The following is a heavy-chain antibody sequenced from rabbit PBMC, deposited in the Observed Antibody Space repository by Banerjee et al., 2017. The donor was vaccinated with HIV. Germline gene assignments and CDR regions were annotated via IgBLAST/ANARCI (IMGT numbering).Heavy chain of an antibody. CDR3: ARGYAGYAGYGYDAFDP. CDR1: GFDFSSNA. J-gene: IGHJ2*01. D-gene: IGHD7-1*01. V-gene: IGHV1S40*01. CDR2: IYAGSSGST. Sequence: QSLEESGGGLVQPEGSLTLTCKASGFDFSSNAMCWVRQAPGKGLEWIACIYAGSSGSTYYASWAKGRFTISKTSSTTVTLQMTSLTAADTATYFCARGYAGYAGYGYDAFDPWGQGTLVTVS.